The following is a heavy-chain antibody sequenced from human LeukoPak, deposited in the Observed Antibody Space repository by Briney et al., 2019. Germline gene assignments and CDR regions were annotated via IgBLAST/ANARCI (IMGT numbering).Heavy chain of an antibody. CDR1: GYTFTSYD. V-gene: IGHV1-8*03. CDR2: MNPNSGNT. Sequence: ASVKVSCKASGYTFTSYDINWVRQTTGQGLEWMGWMNPNSGNTGYAQKFQGRVAITRNTSISTAYMELSSLRSEDTAVYYCAREKATINYYYYYMDVWGKGTTVTISS. J-gene: IGHJ6*03. CDR3: AREKATINYYYYYMDV. D-gene: IGHD5-24*01.